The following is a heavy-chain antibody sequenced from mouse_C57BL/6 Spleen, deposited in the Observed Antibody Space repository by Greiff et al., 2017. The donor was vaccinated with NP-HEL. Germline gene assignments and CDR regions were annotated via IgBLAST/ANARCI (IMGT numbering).Heavy chain of an antibody. Sequence: EVQLQQSGPELVKPGASVKISCKASGYTFTDYYMNWVKQSHGKSLEWIGDINPNNGGTSYNQKFKGKATLTVDKSSSTAYMELRSLTSEDSAVYYCARVGGLRRPYWYFDVWGTGTTVTVSS. D-gene: IGHD2-4*01. J-gene: IGHJ1*03. CDR2: INPNNGGT. CDR3: ARVGGLRRPYWYFDV. CDR1: GYTFTDYY. V-gene: IGHV1-26*01.